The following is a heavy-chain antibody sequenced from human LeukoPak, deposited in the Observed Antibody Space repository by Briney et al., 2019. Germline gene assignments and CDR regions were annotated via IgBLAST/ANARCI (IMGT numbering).Heavy chain of an antibody. CDR2: INSYGSIT. Sequence: PGGSLRLSCAASGFTFSNYWMHWVRQTPGKGLVWVSHINSYGSITDYADSVKGRFTISRDNAKNTLYLQMNSLRAEDTAVYYCVRSDWFDPWGQGTLVTVSS. CDR3: VRSDWFDP. J-gene: IGHJ5*02. V-gene: IGHV3-74*01. CDR1: GFTFSNYW.